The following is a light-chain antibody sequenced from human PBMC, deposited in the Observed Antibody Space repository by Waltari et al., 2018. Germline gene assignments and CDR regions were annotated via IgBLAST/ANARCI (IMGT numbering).Light chain of an antibody. V-gene: IGKV3-20*01. CDR1: QSVGRS. Sequence: SCRASQSVGRSLAWYQQIPGQAPRLLIYGASSRATGIPDRFSGSGSGTDFSLTISRLEPEDFAVYFCQHYVRLPATFGQGTKV. J-gene: IGKJ1*01. CDR3: QHYVRLPAT. CDR2: GAS.